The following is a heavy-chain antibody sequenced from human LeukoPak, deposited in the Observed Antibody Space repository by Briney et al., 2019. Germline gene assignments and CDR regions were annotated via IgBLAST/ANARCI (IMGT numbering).Heavy chain of an antibody. CDR1: GFTFSSYW. D-gene: IGHD3-3*02. CDR2: IDIDGSST. V-gene: IGHV3-74*03. CDR3: ARPLASGPDF. J-gene: IGHJ4*02. Sequence: GGSLRLSCAASGFTFSSYWMHWVRQAPGKGLVWVSRIDIDGSSTKYADSVKGRFTISRDNAKNTLYLQMNGLRAEDTAVYYCARPLASGPDFWGQGTLVTVSS.